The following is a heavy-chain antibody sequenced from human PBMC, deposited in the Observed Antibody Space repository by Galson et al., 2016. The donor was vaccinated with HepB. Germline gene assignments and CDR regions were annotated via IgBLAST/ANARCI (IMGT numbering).Heavy chain of an antibody. CDR3: STTFNL. J-gene: IGHJ2*01. Sequence: SLRLSCAASGFTFSDAWMTWVRQAPGKGLEWVGRIKSEANGGTAEYAAPVKGRFTISRDDSKKTIYLQMNSLKTEDTAVYYCSTTFNLWGRGTLVLVSS. D-gene: IGHD3-3*02. V-gene: IGHV3-15*01. CDR1: GFTFSDAW. CDR2: IKSEANGGTA.